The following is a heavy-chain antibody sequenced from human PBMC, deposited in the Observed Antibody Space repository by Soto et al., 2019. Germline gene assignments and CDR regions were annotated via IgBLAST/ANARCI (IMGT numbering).Heavy chain of an antibody. D-gene: IGHD6-6*01. CDR3: VRRGYSTSSDYFDK. Sequence: QVQLQESGPRLVKPSETLSLTCTVSGGSISSYSWSWIRQPPGKGLEWIGSLSYSGTINYNPSLKSRLTISVDTSKNQFSLNLIFVSAADTAVYYCVRRGYSTSSDYFDKWGQGTLVTVSS. J-gene: IGHJ4*02. CDR1: GGSISSYS. V-gene: IGHV4-59*08. CDR2: LSYSGTI.